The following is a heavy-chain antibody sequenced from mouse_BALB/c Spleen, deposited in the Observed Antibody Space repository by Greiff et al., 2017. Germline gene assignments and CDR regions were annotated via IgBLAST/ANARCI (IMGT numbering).Heavy chain of an antibody. D-gene: IGHD2-2*01. Sequence: VMLVESGPGLVAPSQSLSITCTLSGFSLTSYGVHWVRQPPGKGLEWLGVIWAGGSTNYNSALMSRLSISKDNSKSQVFLKMNSLQTDDTAMYYCAREKGYGYDGFAYWGQGTLVTVSA. J-gene: IGHJ3*01. CDR3: AREKGYGYDGFAY. V-gene: IGHV2-9*02. CDR1: GFSLTSYG. CDR2: IWAGGST.